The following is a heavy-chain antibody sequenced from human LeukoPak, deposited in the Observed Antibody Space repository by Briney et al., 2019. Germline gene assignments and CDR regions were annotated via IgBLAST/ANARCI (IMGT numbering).Heavy chain of an antibody. CDR2: IDYSGST. Sequence: PSETLSLTCTVSGGSISSYYWSWIRQSPGKGLEWIGYIDYSGSTRYNPSLESQVTISVDTSKNQISLELSSVTAADTALYYCARHSTSDSGGSLPFDSWGQETLVTVSS. J-gene: IGHJ4*02. CDR1: GGSISSYY. D-gene: IGHD3-22*01. V-gene: IGHV4-59*08. CDR3: ARHSTSDSGGSLPFDS.